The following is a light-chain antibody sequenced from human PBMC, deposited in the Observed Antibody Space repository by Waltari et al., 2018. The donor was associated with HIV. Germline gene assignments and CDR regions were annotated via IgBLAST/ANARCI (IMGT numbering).Light chain of an antibody. CDR3: CSYAGSSTLV. Sequence: QSALTQPASVSGSAGQSTTISCSGPSSDVGSYNLVSWYQQRPGKAPKLMIYEVSKRPSGVSNRFSGSKSGNTASLTISGLQAEDEADYYCCSYAGSSTLVFGGGTKLTVL. CDR1: SSDVGSYNL. CDR2: EVS. V-gene: IGLV2-23*02. J-gene: IGLJ2*01.